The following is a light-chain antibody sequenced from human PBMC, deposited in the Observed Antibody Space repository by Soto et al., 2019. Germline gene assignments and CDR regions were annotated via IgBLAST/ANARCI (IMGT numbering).Light chain of an antibody. CDR2: EVS. J-gene: IGLJ1*01. CDR3: SSYSISTAYL. CDR1: SRDVGGYDY. V-gene: IGLV2-14*01. Sequence: QSALTQPASVAGAPGQSITLSCTGTSRDVGGYDYVSWYQLHPGKAPKLMVFEVSNRPSGVSYRFSGSKSGNTASLTISGLQAEDEADYFCSSYSISTAYLFGTGTKVTVL.